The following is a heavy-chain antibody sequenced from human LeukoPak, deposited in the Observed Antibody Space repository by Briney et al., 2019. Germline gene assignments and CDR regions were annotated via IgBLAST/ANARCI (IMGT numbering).Heavy chain of an antibody. D-gene: IGHD2-2*01. V-gene: IGHV6-1*01. Sequence: SQTLSLTCAISGDSVSSAAWNWIRQSPSRVLECLGRTYYRSKWYNDYAVSVKSRITINPDTSKNQFSLQLNSVTPEDTAVYYCARGGIGYCTSSSCYFDYWGQGTLVTVSS. CDR3: ARGGIGYCTSSSCYFDY. CDR2: TYYRSKWYN. CDR1: GDSVSSAA. J-gene: IGHJ4*02.